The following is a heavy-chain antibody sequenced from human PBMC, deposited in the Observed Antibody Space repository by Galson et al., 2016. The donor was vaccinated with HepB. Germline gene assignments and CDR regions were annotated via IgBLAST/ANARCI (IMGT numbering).Heavy chain of an antibody. CDR3: ARDGHLSYFDF. CDR1: GFTFSDFA. D-gene: IGHD2/OR15-2a*01. J-gene: IGHJ4*02. CDR2: ISDNGAST. V-gene: IGHV3-23*01. Sequence: SLRLSCAVSGFTFSDFAMSWVRQAPGKGLEWVSSISDNGASTYYAASVEDRFTISRDDSKNTSVYLQMSSLRVEDTAVYYCARDGHLSYFDFWGQGTLVAVSS.